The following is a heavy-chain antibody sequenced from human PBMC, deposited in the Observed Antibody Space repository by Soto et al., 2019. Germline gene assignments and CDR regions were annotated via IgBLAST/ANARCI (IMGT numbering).Heavy chain of an antibody. V-gene: IGHV4-30-2*01. D-gene: IGHD5-18*01. J-gene: IGHJ4*02. CDR2: IYHSGST. CDR3: ARGATDTAMVRNTGYYFDY. Sequence: SETLSLTCAVSGGSISSGCYSWSWIRQPPGKGLEWIGYIYHSGSTYYNPSLKSRVTISVDRSKNQFSLKLSSVTAADTAVYYCARGATDTAMVRNTGYYFDYWGQGTLVTVSS. CDR1: GGSISSGCYS.